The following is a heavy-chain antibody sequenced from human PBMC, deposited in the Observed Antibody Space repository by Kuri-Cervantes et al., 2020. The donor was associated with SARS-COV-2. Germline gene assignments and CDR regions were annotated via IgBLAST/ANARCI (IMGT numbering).Heavy chain of an antibody. Sequence: SVKVSCKAPGGTLSSYAISWVRQAPGQGLEWMGRIIPILGTANYAQKFQGRVTITADKSTSTAYMELSSLRSEDTAVYYCAREGSRSSSHPVYYWGQGTLVTVSS. CDR3: AREGSRSSSHPVYY. CDR2: IIPILGTA. J-gene: IGHJ4*02. CDR1: GGTLSSYA. D-gene: IGHD6-6*01. V-gene: IGHV1-69*04.